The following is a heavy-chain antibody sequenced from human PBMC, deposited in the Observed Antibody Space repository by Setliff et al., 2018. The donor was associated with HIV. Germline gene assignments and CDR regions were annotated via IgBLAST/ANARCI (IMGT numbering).Heavy chain of an antibody. CDR1: GFSLNTPGLG. CDR2: IYWNNDK. V-gene: IGHV2-5*01. Sequence: PSQTLTLTCTFSGFSLNTPGLGVGWIRQPPGEALEWLALIYWNNDKRYNPSPGSRLSITKDTSKNLVVLVMTNMDAVDTATYYCAHRPLSADDFDYWGQGTQVTVSS. J-gene: IGHJ4*02. CDR3: AHRPLSADDFDY.